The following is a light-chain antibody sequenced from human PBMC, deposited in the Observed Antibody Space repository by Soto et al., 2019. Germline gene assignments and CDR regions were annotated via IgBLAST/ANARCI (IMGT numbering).Light chain of an antibody. CDR1: SSDVGGYNY. Sequence: QSALTQPASVSGSPGQSITISCTGTSSDVGGYNYVSWYQQHPGKAPKLMMYDVSNRPSGVSNRFSGSKSGNTASLTISGLQAEDEADYDCSSYTSSSIVVFGGGTKLTVL. CDR3: SSYTSSSIVV. J-gene: IGLJ2*01. CDR2: DVS. V-gene: IGLV2-14*01.